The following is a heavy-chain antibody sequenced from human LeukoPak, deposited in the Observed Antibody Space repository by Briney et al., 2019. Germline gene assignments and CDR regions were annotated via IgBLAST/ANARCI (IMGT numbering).Heavy chain of an antibody. V-gene: IGHV4-59*01. CDR3: ARDHPYSSGWPPHFDY. CDR2: IYYSGST. Sequence: PSETLSLTCTVSGGSISSYYWSWIRQPPGKGLEWIGYIYYSGSTNYNPSLKSRVTISVDTSKNQFSLKLSSVTAADTAVYYCARDHPYSSGWPPHFDYWGQGTLVTVSS. J-gene: IGHJ4*02. D-gene: IGHD6-19*01. CDR1: GGSISSYY.